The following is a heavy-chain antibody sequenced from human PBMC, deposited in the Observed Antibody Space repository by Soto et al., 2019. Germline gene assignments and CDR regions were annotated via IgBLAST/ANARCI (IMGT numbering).Heavy chain of an antibody. CDR2: ISSSGSTI. CDR1: GFTFSSYE. Sequence: GGSLRLSCAASGFTFSSYEMNWVRQAPGKGLEWVSYISSSGSTIYYADSVRGRFTISRDNAKNSLYLQMNSLRAEDTAVYYCAREEEVECSSTSCYSYYYYGMDVWGQGTTVTVSS. CDR3: AREEEVECSSTSCYSYYYYGMDV. V-gene: IGHV3-48*03. D-gene: IGHD2-2*02. J-gene: IGHJ6*02.